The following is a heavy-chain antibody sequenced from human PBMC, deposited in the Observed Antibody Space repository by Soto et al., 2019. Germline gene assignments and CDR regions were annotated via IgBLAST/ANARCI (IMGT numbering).Heavy chain of an antibody. CDR2: ISSSSSYT. CDR3: AKYSSSWRFDY. D-gene: IGHD6-13*01. J-gene: IGHJ4*02. CDR1: GFTFSDYY. V-gene: IGHV3-11*06. Sequence: QVQLVESGGGLVKPGGSLRLYCAASGFTFSDYYMSWIRQAPGKGLEWVSYISSSSSYTNYADSVKGRFTISRDNAKNSLYLQMNSLRAEDTAVYYCAKYSSSWRFDYWGQGTLVTVSS.